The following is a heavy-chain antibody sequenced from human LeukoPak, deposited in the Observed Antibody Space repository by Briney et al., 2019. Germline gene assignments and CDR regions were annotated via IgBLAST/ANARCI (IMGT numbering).Heavy chain of an antibody. D-gene: IGHD3-10*01. CDR2: ISGSGGST. Sequence: PGGSLRLSCAASGFTFSSYAMSWVRQAPGKGLEWVSAISGSGGSTYYADSVKGRFTISRDNSKNTLYLQMNSLRAEDTAVYYCAKSAIRLLWFGEAGMDVWGQGTTVTVSS. J-gene: IGHJ6*02. CDR1: GFTFSSYA. V-gene: IGHV3-23*01. CDR3: AKSAIRLLWFGEAGMDV.